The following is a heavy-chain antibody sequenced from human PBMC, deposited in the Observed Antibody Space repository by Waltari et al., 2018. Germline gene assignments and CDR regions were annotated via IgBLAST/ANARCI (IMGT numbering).Heavy chain of an antibody. CDR3: AREVFSSGWYLLDAIDI. CDR2: IKQDGSAK. Sequence: EVQLVESGGGLVQPGGSLRLSCAASGFTFSSYWMSWVRQAPGKGLGWVANIKQDGSAKYYVDSVKGRFTISRDNDKNSRYLQMTSLRAEDTAVYYCAREVFSSGWYLLDAIDIWGQGTMVTVSS. D-gene: IGHD6-19*01. CDR1: GFTFSSYW. V-gene: IGHV3-7*01. J-gene: IGHJ3*02.